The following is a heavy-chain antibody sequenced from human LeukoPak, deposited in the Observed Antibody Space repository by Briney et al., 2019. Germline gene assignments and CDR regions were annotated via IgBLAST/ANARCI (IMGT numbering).Heavy chain of an antibody. Sequence: SETLSLTCNVSGDYITTTNYYWAWIRQPPGKGLEWIASVFYSGTTYYNPSLKSRVIISVDTSRKQISLRLSSVTATDTAIYYCARRSRLYRHETTGYHDSWGQGTLVTVSS. D-gene: IGHD3-9*01. CDR2: VFYSGTT. V-gene: IGHV4-39*01. CDR1: GDYITTTNYY. CDR3: ARRSRLYRHETTGYHDS. J-gene: IGHJ4*02.